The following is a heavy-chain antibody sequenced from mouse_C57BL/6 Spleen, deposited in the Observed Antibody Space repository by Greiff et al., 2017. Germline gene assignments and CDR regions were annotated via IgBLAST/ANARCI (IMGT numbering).Heavy chain of an antibody. Sequence: QVQLQQPGAELVMPGASVKLSCKASGYTFTSYWMNWVKQRPGQGLEWIGEIDPSDSYTNYNQKFKGKSTLTVDKSSITAYMQLSGLTSEDSAVYYCAREDYGSLAYWGQGTLVTVSA. D-gene: IGHD1-1*01. CDR2: IDPSDSYT. V-gene: IGHV1-69*01. J-gene: IGHJ3*01. CDR3: AREDYGSLAY. CDR1: GYTFTSYW.